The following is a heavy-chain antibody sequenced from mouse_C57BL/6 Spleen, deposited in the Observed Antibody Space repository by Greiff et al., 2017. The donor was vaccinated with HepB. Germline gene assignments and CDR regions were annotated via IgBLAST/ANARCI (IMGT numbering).Heavy chain of an antibody. CDR3: ARLNTHYYAMDY. V-gene: IGHV3-8*01. D-gene: IGHD5-2*01. J-gene: IGHJ4*01. CDR2: ISYSGST. CDR1: GYSITSYY. Sequence: EVKLLESGPGLAKPSQTLSLTCSVTGYSITSYYWNWIRKFPGNKLEYMGYISYSGSTYYNPSLKSRISITRDTSKNQYYLQLNSVTTEDTATYYCARLNTHYYAMDYWGQGTSVTVSS.